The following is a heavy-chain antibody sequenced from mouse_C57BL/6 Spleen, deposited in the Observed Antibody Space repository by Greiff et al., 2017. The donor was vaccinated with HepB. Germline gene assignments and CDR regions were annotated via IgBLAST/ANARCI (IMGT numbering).Heavy chain of an antibody. CDR2: IRSKSNNYAT. Sequence: EVQGVESGGGLVQPKGSLKLSCAASGFSFNTYAMNWVRQAPGKGLEWVARIRSKSNNYATYYADSVKDRFTISRDDSESMLYLQMNNLKTEDTAMYYCVSSQASFAYWGQGTLVTVSA. D-gene: IGHD3-2*02. CDR1: GFSFNTYA. J-gene: IGHJ3*01. CDR3: VSSQASFAY. V-gene: IGHV10-1*01.